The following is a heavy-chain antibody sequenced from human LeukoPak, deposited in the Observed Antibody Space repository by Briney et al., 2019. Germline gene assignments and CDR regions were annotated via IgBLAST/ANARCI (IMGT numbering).Heavy chain of an antibody. Sequence: SETLSLTCAVYGGSFSGYYWSWIRQPPGKGLEWIGEINHSGSTNYNPSLKSRVTISVDTSKNQFSLKLSSVTAADTAVYYCARGRWSGNSKWHFQHWGQGILVTVSS. J-gene: IGHJ1*01. V-gene: IGHV4-34*01. CDR2: INHSGST. D-gene: IGHD4-23*01. CDR3: ARGRWSGNSKWHFQH. CDR1: GGSFSGYY.